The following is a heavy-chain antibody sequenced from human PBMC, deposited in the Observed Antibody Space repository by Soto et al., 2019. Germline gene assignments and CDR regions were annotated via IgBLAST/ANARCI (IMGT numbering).Heavy chain of an antibody. CDR1: GYTFTSYA. J-gene: IGHJ4*02. CDR2: INAGNGNT. Sequence: ASVKVSCKASGYTFTSYAMHWVRQAPGQSLEWMGWINAGNGNTKYSQKFQGRVTITRDTSASTAYMELSSLRSEDTAVYYCARPGGYSSSWYAPNFDYWGQGTLVTVSS. CDR3: ARPGGYSSSWYAPNFDY. D-gene: IGHD6-13*01. V-gene: IGHV1-3*01.